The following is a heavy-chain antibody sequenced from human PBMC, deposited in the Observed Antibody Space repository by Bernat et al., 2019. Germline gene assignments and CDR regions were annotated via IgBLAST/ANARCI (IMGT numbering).Heavy chain of an antibody. J-gene: IGHJ1*01. D-gene: IGHD3-22*01. CDR2: LSGSGGST. Sequence: EVQLLESGGGLVQPGGFLRLSCAASGFTFASYAMGWVRQAPGKGLDWISGLSGSGGSTYYACSVTGRFTISRDNSMDTQYLQMNNLGAEDTALYYCAGQSPVYDSSCWPWYFQDWGQGTLVTVSS. CDR3: AGQSPVYDSSCWPWYFQD. V-gene: IGHV3-23*01. CDR1: GFTFASYA.